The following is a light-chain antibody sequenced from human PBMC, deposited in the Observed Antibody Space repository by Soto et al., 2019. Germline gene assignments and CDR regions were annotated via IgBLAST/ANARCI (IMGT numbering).Light chain of an antibody. Sequence: DIQMTQSPSTLSASVGDRVTITCRASQSISSWLAWYQQKPGKAPKLLIYDASSLESGVPSRFSGSGSGTEFNLTISSLQPDDFATYYFQQSNSYSYTFGQGTKLEIK. V-gene: IGKV1-5*01. J-gene: IGKJ2*01. CDR2: DAS. CDR1: QSISSW. CDR3: QQSNSYSYT.